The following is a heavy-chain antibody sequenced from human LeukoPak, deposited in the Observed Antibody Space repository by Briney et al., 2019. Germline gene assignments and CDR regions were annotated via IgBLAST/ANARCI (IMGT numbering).Heavy chain of an antibody. CDR3: AKDLNYGELVDS. J-gene: IGHJ4*02. V-gene: IGHV3-7*03. Sequence: PGGSLRLSCAASGFTFSSYWMSWVRQAPGKGLEWVANINQDGSEKYYVDSVKGRFTISRDNAKNSLYLQMNSLRTEDTAVYYCAKDLNYGELVDSWGKGTLVTVSS. CDR2: INQDGSEK. CDR1: GFTFSSYW. D-gene: IGHD4-17*01.